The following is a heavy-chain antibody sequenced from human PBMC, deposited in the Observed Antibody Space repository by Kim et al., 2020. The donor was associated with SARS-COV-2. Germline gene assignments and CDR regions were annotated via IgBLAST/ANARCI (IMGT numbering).Heavy chain of an antibody. CDR3: ARALVAAAGDFDY. Sequence: ASVKVSCKASGYTFTGYYMHWVRQAPGQGLEWMGRINPNSGGTNYAQKFQGRVTMTRDTSISTAYMELSRLRSDDTAVYYCARALVAAAGDFDYWGQGTLVTVSS. CDR1: GYTFTGYY. J-gene: IGHJ4*02. CDR2: INPNSGGT. D-gene: IGHD2-15*01. V-gene: IGHV1-2*06.